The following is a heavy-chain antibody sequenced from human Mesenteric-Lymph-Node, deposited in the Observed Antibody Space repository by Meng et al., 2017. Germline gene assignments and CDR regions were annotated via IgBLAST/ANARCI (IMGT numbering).Heavy chain of an antibody. J-gene: IGHJ1*01. CDR1: GFTFTSYA. CDR2: ISGGGGST. Sequence: GGSLRLSCAASGFTFTSYAMSWVRQAPGKGLEWVSAISGGGGSTYYADSVKGRFTISRDNSKNTLYLQMNSLRAEDTAVYYCARVTYGDYSAEYFQHWGQGTLVTVSS. D-gene: IGHD4-17*01. CDR3: ARVTYGDYSAEYFQH. V-gene: IGHV3-23*01.